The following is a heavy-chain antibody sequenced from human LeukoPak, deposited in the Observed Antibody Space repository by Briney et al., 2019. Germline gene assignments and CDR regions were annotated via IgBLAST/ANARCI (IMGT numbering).Heavy chain of an antibody. CDR2: ISSSSNYI. V-gene: IGHV3-21*04. J-gene: IGHJ4*02. CDR1: GFTFSSYS. Sequence: SGGSLRLSCAASGFTFSSYSMNWVRQAPGKGLEWVSSISSSSNYIYYADSVKGRFTISRDNSKNTLYLQMNSLRAEDTAIYYCAKRGTVTTFGHCDYWGQGTLVTVSS. D-gene: IGHD4-17*01. CDR3: AKRGTVTTFGHCDY.